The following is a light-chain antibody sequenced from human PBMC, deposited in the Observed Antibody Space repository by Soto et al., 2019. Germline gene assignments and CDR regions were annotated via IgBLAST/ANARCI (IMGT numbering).Light chain of an antibody. J-gene: IGKJ5*01. Sequence: EIVLTQSPGTLSLSPGDRATLSCRASQSVSSSSLAWYHQKPGQPPRLLIYGASSRATGIPNRFSGSGSGTDFTLSISRLEPEDFAVYYCQQYDNSITFGQGTRLAIE. CDR2: GAS. CDR3: QQYDNSIT. V-gene: IGKV3-20*01. CDR1: QSVSSSS.